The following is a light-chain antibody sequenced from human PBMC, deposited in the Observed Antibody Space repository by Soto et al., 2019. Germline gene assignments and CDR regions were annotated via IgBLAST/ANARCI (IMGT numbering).Light chain of an antibody. J-gene: IGLJ1*01. CDR1: RYNIGYNY. CDR3: GAWDSSLSAYV. Sequence: QAVVTQPPSVSAAPGQKVTISCSGSRYNIGYNYVSWYQQFPGTAPKLLIHDNDKRPSGIPDRFSGSKSGTSATLGITGLQTGDEADYYCGAWDSSLSAYVFASGTKVTVL. CDR2: DND. V-gene: IGLV1-51*01.